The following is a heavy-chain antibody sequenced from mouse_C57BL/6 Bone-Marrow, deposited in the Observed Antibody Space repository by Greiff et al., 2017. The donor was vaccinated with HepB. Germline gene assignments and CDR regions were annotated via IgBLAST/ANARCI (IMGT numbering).Heavy chain of an antibody. Sequence: EVQLQESGPELVKPGASVKMSCKASGYTFTDYNMHWVKQSHGKSLEWIGYINPNNGGTSYNQKFKGKATLTVNKSSSTAYMELRSLTSEDSAVYYCASGGWLLPWYFDVWGTGTTVTVSS. J-gene: IGHJ1*03. CDR2: INPNNGGT. V-gene: IGHV1-22*01. CDR3: ASGGWLLPWYFDV. CDR1: GYTFTDYN. D-gene: IGHD2-3*01.